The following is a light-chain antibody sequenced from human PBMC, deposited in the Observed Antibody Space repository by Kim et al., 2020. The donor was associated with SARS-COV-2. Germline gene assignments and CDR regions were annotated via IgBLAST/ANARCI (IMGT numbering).Light chain of an antibody. CDR1: QDISNN. CDR3: QQYDNVLRLT. V-gene: IGKV1-33*01. Sequence: DIQMTQSPSSLSASVGDRVTITCQASQDISNNLNWYQQKPGKAPKLLIYDASNLEPGVPSRFTGSGSGTKFTFTISSLQPEDIATYYCQQYDNVLRLTFGGGTKVEIK. CDR2: DAS. J-gene: IGKJ4*01.